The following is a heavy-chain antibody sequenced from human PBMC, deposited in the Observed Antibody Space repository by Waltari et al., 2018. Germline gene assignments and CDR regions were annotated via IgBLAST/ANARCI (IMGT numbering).Heavy chain of an antibody. D-gene: IGHD3-10*01. J-gene: IGHJ3*02. V-gene: IGHV1-2*02. CDR3: ARVITMVQAAFDI. CDR1: GYTFTGYY. Sequence: QVQLVQSGAEVKKPGASVKVSCKASGYTFTGYYMHWVRQAPGQGLEWMGWINPNSDGTNYAQKFQGRVTMTRDTSISTAYMELSRLRSDDTAVYYCARVITMVQAAFDIWGQGTMVTVSS. CDR2: INPNSDGT.